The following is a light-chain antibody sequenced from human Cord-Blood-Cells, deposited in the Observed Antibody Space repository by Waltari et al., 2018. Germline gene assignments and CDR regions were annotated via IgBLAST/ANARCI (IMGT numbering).Light chain of an antibody. CDR3: QQRSNWTRT. Sequence: EIVFTQSPATLSLSPGERATLSCRASQRVSSYLAWYQQKPGHAPRLLIYDAHNMATDIPSRFSGSGSGTHCTLTISSLEPEDFAGYYCQQRSNWTRTCGPVTKVDIK. CDR2: DAH. V-gene: IGKV3-11*01. J-gene: IGKJ3*01. CDR1: QRVSSY.